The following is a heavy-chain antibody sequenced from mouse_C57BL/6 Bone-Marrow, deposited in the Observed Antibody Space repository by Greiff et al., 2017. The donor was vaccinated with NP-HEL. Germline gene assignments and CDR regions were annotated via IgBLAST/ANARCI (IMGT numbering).Heavy chain of an antibody. Sequence: VQLQQPGAELVRPGTSVKLSCKASGYTFTSYWMHWVKQRPGQGLEWIGVIDPSDSCTNYNQKFKGKATLTVDTSSSTAYMQLSSLTSEDYAVDYCASYSSGDVWFAYWGQGTLVTVAA. V-gene: IGHV1-59*01. J-gene: IGHJ3*01. D-gene: IGHD3-2*02. CDR1: GYTFTSYW. CDR3: ASYSSGDVWFAY. CDR2: IDPSDSCT.